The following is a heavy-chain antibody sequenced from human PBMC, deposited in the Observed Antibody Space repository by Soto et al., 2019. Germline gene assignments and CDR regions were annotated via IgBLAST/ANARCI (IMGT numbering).Heavy chain of an antibody. D-gene: IGHD6-19*01. J-gene: IGHJ4*02. CDR2: IYSSGST. CDR3: ARGSGWYYY. CDR1: GGSIRSYY. Sequence: QVQLQESGPGLVKPSETLSLTCTVSGGSIRSYYWSWIRQPPGKGLEWIGYIYSSGSTNYNPSLKSRVTISADTSNNQFSLKLISVTAADTAVYYCARGSGWYYYWGQGTLVIVSS. V-gene: IGHV4-4*08.